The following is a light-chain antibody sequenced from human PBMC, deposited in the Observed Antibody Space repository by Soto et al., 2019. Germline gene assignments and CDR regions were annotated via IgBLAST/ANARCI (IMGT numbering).Light chain of an antibody. V-gene: IGLV3-21*02. J-gene: IGLJ3*02. CDR2: DDS. CDR1: NIGTKS. CDR3: QAYDYSLTAFV. Sequence: SYELTQPPSVSVTPGQTARIACGGNNIGTKSVHWYQQKPGQAPVLVVYDDSDRPSGIPERFSGSNSGNTATLTISRVEAGDEADYYCQAYDYSLTAFVFGGGTQLTVL.